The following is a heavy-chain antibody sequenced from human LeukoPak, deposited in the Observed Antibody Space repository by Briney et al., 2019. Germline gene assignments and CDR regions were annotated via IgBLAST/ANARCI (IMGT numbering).Heavy chain of an antibody. V-gene: IGHV1-18*01. D-gene: IGHD3-22*01. CDR2: ISAYNGNT. CDR3: ARDQDYYDSSGYPPYQYYFDY. Sequence: GASVKVSCKASGYTFTSYGISWVRQAPGQGLEWMGWISAYNGNTNYAQKLQGRVTMTTDTSTSTAYMELRSLRSDDTAVYYCARDQDYYDSSGYPPYQYYFDYWGQGTLVTVSS. J-gene: IGHJ4*02. CDR1: GYTFTSYG.